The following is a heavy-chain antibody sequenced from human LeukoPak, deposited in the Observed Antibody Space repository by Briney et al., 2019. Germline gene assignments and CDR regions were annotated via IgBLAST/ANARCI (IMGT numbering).Heavy chain of an antibody. Sequence: SETLSLTCTVSGGSISSSSYYWGWIRQPPGKGLEWIGSIYYSGSTYYNPSLKSRVTISVDTSKNQFSLKLSSVTAADTAVYYCATWRTAKTGFDYWGQGTLVTVSS. CDR3: ATWRTAKTGFDY. CDR2: IYYSGST. V-gene: IGHV4-39*01. CDR1: GGSISSSSYY. D-gene: IGHD1-1*01. J-gene: IGHJ4*02.